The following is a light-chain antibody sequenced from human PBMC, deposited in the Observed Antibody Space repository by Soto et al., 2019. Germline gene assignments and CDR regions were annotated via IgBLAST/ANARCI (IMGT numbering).Light chain of an antibody. V-gene: IGLV2-14*01. J-gene: IGLJ3*02. CDR3: SSYTSSSTVV. CDR1: SRDVGSYNY. Sequence: QSALTQPASVSGSPGQSITISCTGTSRDVGSYNYVSWYQQRPGNAPRLMIYDVSDRPSGISIRFSGSKSGNTASLTISGLQAEDEADYFCSSYTSSSTVVFGGGTKVTVL. CDR2: DVS.